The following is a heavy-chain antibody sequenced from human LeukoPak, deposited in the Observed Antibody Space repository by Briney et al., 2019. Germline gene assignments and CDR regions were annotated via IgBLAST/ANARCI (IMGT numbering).Heavy chain of an antibody. Sequence: PGGSLRLSCAASGFTFSSYAMSWVRQAPGKGLEWVSAISGSGGSTYCADSVKGRFTISRDNSKNTLYLQMNSLRAEDTAVYYCAVPRSSGSYRGRFDYWGQGTLVTVSS. CDR1: GFTFSSYA. CDR2: ISGSGGST. CDR3: AVPRSSGSYRGRFDY. V-gene: IGHV3-23*01. J-gene: IGHJ4*02. D-gene: IGHD1-26*01.